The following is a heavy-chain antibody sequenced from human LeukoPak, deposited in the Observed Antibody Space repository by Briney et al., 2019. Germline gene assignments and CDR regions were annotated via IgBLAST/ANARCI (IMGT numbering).Heavy chain of an antibody. CDR1: GFTVSSNY. J-gene: IGHJ4*02. Sequence: GGSLRLSCAASGFTVSSNYMSWIRQAPGKGLEWVSSIDKIGVGTYYADSVRGRFTISRDNSKNTLFLQMNSLRAEDSAVYYCAKDYVVGSIDYWGQGTLVTVSS. CDR2: IDKIGVGT. CDR3: AKDYVVGSIDY. D-gene: IGHD2-21*01. V-gene: IGHV3-23*01.